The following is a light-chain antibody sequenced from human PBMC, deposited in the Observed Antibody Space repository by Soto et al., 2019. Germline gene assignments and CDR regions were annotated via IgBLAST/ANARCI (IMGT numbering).Light chain of an antibody. V-gene: IGKV1-5*03. CDR1: QSISSW. J-gene: IGKJ1*01. CDR2: KAS. Sequence: EIQLTQSPSTLSSSVGERVTITCRASQSISSWLAWYQQKPGKAPKLLIYKASSRDSGIPSRFSGSGSGTESTLTISSLQPDDFATYYYQQYNSYPRTFGQGTKVEIK. CDR3: QQYNSYPRT.